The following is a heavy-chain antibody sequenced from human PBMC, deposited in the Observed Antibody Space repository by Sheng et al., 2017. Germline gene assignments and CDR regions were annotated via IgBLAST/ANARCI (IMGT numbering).Heavy chain of an antibody. CDR2: ISWDGGST. Sequence: EVQLVESGGVVVQPGGSLRLSCAASGFTFDDYTMHWVRQAPGKGLEWVSLISWDGGSTYYADSVKGRFTISRDNSKNSLYLQMNSLRTEDTALYYCAKDLSPYCSGGSCSPMDVWGKGTTVTVSS. CDR3: AKDLSPYCSGGSCSPMDV. CDR1: GFTFDDYT. V-gene: IGHV3-43*01. D-gene: IGHD2-15*01. J-gene: IGHJ6*03.